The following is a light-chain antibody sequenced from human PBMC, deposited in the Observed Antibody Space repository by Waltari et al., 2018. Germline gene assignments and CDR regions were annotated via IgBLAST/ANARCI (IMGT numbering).Light chain of an antibody. CDR3: QHYLRLPVS. CDR1: QSVGRS. J-gene: IGKJ1*01. V-gene: IGKV3-20*01. Sequence: EIVLTQSPGTLSLSPGERATLSCRASQSVGRSLAWYKQRPGQAPRLLMYGVSSRAANITDRFGGSGYGTDFSLTINRLEPEDFAVYYCQHYLRLPVSFGQGTKVEIK. CDR2: GVS.